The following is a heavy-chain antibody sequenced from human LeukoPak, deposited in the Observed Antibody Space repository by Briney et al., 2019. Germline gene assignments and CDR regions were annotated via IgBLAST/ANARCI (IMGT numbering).Heavy chain of an antibody. V-gene: IGHV3-74*03. J-gene: IGHJ4*02. CDR2: INPDGSIR. Sequence: PGGSLRLSCAASGLTYSTYLMHWVRQPPGKGLAWVARINPDGSIRTYADSVQGRVTISRDTAKDTLFLQMNSLRAEDTAVYYCVREARVGDALQYWGQGTLVTVSS. CDR1: GLTYSTYL. CDR3: VREARVGDALQY. D-gene: IGHD1-26*01.